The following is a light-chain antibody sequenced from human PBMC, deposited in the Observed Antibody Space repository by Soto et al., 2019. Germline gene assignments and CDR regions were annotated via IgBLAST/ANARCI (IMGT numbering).Light chain of an antibody. J-gene: IGKJ1*01. CDR1: QSVSSSY. Sequence: EIVLTQSPGTLSLSPGERATLSCRASQSVSSSYLAWYQQKPGQAPRLLIYGASSRPTGIPDRFSGSGSGTDFTLTISRLEPEDFAVYYCQQYGSSPPWTFGHGTKVEIK. CDR3: QQYGSSPPWT. V-gene: IGKV3-20*01. CDR2: GAS.